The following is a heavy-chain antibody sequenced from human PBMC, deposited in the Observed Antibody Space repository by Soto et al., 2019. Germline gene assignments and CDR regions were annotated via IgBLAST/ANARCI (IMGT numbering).Heavy chain of an antibody. V-gene: IGHV1-69*06. CDR2: IIPIFGTA. J-gene: IGHJ6*02. CDR3: ARSPPQGYQLLFYYYYYGMDV. CDR1: GGTFSSYA. D-gene: IGHD2-2*01. Sequence: SVKVSCKASGGTFSSYAISWVRQAPGQGLEWMGGIIPIFGTANYAQKFQGRVTSTADKSTSTAYMELSSLRSEDTAVYYCARSPPQGYQLLFYYYYYGMDVWGQGTTVTVSS.